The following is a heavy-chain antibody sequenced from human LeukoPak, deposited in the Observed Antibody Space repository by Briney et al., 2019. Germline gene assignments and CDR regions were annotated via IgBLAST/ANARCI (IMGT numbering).Heavy chain of an antibody. J-gene: IGHJ4*02. CDR1: GLPIADFA. Sequence: GGSLRLSCVASGLPIADFAMHWVRQAPGKGLEWVSLISGEGVSTFYADSVKGRFSISRDNSKNSLSLEMNSLRTEDTAMYYCARESGKFDYWGQGTLVAVSS. CDR3: ARESGKFDY. V-gene: IGHV3-43*02. CDR2: ISGEGVST.